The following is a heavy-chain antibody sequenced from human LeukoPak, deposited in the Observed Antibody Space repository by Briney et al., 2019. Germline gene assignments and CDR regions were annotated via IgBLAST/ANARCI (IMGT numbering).Heavy chain of an antibody. D-gene: IGHD6-19*01. CDR1: GGSISSGGYY. CDR2: IYSSGST. J-gene: IGHJ4*02. V-gene: IGHV4-61*08. CDR3: ARGPGIAVAGPRGYFDY. Sequence: SETLSLTCTVSGGSISSGGYYWSWIRQHPGKGLEWIGRIYSSGSTNFNPSLKSRVTMSVDTSKNQFSLRLSSVTAADTAVYYCARGPGIAVAGPRGYFDYWGQGTLVTVSS.